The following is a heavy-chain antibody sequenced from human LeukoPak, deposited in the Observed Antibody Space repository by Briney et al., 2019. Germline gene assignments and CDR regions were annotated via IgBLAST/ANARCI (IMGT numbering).Heavy chain of an antibody. J-gene: IGHJ6*03. V-gene: IGHV1-2*02. CDR1: RYTFTSYY. Sequence: ASVKVSCKASRYTFTSYYMHWVRQAPGQGLEWMGWINPNSGGTNYAQKFQGRVTMTRDTSISTAYMELSRLRSDDTAVYYCAREGTYYYYYMDVWGKGTTVTVSS. D-gene: IGHD1-1*01. CDR2: INPNSGGT. CDR3: AREGTYYYYYMDV.